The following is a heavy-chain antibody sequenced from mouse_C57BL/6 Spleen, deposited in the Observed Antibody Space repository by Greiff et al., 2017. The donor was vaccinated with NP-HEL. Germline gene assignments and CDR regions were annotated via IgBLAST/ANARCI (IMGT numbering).Heavy chain of an antibody. CDR3: ARGKLEGDYFDY. D-gene: IGHD4-1*01. CDR2: IWSGGST. V-gene: IGHV2-2*01. J-gene: IGHJ2*01. Sequence: VQLQQSGPGLVQPSQSLSITCTVSGFSLTSYGVHWVRQSPGKGLEWLGVIWSGGSTDYNAAFISRLSISKDNSKSQVFFKMNSLQADDTAIYYCARGKLEGDYFDYWGQGTTLTVSS. CDR1: GFSLTSYG.